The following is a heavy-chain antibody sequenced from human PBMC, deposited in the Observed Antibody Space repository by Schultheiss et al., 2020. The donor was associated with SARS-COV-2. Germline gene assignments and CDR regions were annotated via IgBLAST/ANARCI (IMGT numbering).Heavy chain of an antibody. Sequence: GGSLRLSCAASGFTFSSYAMSWVRQAPGKGLEWVSTISGSGGSTYYADSVKGRFTISRDNAKNSLYLQMNSLRAEDTALYYCAKDISVVVSPRTYYYYSMDVWGQGTTVTVSS. CDR1: GFTFSSYA. CDR3: AKDISVVVSPRTYYYYSMDV. V-gene: IGHV3-23*01. CDR2: ISGSGGST. D-gene: IGHD2-2*01. J-gene: IGHJ6*02.